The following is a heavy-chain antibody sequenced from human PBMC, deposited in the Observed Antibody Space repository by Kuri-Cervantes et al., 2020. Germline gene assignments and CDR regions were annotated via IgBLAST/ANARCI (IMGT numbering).Heavy chain of an antibody. J-gene: IGHJ5*02. Sequence: GSLRLSCTVSGYSISRGYYWGWIRQPPGKGLEWIGYIYHSGSTYYNPSLKSRVTISVDRSKNQFSLKLSSVTAADTAVYYCARVGSSSRGRRFDPWGQGTLVTVSS. D-gene: IGHD6-13*01. CDR1: GYSISRGYY. V-gene: IGHV4-38-2*02. CDR2: IYHSGST. CDR3: ARVGSSSRGRRFDP.